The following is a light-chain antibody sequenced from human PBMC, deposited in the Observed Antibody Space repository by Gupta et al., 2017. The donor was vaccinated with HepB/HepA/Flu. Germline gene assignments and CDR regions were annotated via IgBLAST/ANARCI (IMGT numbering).Light chain of an antibody. J-gene: IGLJ1*01. Sequence: QSALTQPRSVSGSPGQSVTISCTGTSSDVGAYSYVSWFQQRPGIVPKLIIYDVSKRPSGVPDRVSGSQSGNTAPLTISGLQAEDEADDYCCSYAVIYTYVFGTGTKVTVL. CDR2: DVS. V-gene: IGLV2-11*01. CDR1: SSDVGAYSY. CDR3: CSYAVIYTYV.